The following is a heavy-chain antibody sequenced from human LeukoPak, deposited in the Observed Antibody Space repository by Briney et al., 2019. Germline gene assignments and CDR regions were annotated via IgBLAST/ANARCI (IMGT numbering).Heavy chain of an antibody. CDR3: AIRSCSGGSCYQDMGD. CDR2: IIPIFGTP. J-gene: IGHJ1*01. Sequence: SVKVSCKASGGTFSSYAISWVRQVPGQGLEWMGGIIPIFGTPNYAQKFQGRVTITADESTSTAYMELSSLRSEDTAVYYCAIRSCSGGSCYQDMGDWGQGTLVTVSS. D-gene: IGHD2-15*01. V-gene: IGHV1-69*13. CDR1: GGTFSSYA.